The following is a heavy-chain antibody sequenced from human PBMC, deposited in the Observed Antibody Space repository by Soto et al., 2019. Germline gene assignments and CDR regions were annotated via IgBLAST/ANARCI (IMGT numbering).Heavy chain of an antibody. CDR3: ARDPGYCTNGVCYEIPYYYYYGMDV. V-gene: IGHV3-30-3*01. Sequence: GGSLRLSCAASGFTFSSYAMHWVRQAPGKGLEWVAVISYDGSNKYCADSVKGRFTISRDNSKNTLYLQMNSLRAEDTAVYYCARDPGYCTNGVCYEIPYYYYYGMDVWGQGTTVTVSS. D-gene: IGHD2-8*01. J-gene: IGHJ6*02. CDR1: GFTFSSYA. CDR2: ISYDGSNK.